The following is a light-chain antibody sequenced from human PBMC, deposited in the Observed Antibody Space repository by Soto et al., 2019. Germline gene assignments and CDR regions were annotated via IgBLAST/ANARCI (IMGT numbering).Light chain of an antibody. V-gene: IGLV1-40*01. Sequence: QSVLTQPPSVPGAPGQGVAISCTGSRSNIGAGHDVQWYQQLPGTAPKLLIYGNNNRPSGVPDRFSGSKSGASASLAITGLQAEDEADYYCHSYDSSLTAVVFGGGTKLTVL. J-gene: IGLJ2*01. CDR1: RSNIGAGHD. CDR2: GNN. CDR3: HSYDSSLTAVV.